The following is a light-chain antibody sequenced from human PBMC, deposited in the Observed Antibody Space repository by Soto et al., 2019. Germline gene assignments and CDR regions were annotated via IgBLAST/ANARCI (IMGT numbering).Light chain of an antibody. Sequence: DIQMTKSPSFVSASVGDRVTITCRASQGISSWLACYQHKPGREHKPLIHAASSLESVVPSRFSGSGSGTDFTLPISSLQPEDFATYYCQQTTSFPINFGGATKVAIK. V-gene: IGKV1-12*01. CDR2: AAS. CDR3: QQTTSFPIN. J-gene: IGKJ4*01. CDR1: QGISSW.